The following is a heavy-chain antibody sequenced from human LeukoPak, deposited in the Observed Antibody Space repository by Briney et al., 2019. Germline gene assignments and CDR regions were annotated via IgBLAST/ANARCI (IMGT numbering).Heavy chain of an antibody. J-gene: IGHJ4*02. CDR2: IYHSGST. Sequence: SGTLSLTCAVSGGSISSSNWWSWVRQPPGKGLEWIGEIYHSGSTNYNPSLKSRVTISVDKSKNQFSLKLSSVTAADTAVYYCARRSGAIFGVVIIHYYFDYWGQGTLVTVSS. CDR1: GGSISSSNW. V-gene: IGHV4-4*02. CDR3: ARRSGAIFGVVIIHYYFDY. D-gene: IGHD3-3*01.